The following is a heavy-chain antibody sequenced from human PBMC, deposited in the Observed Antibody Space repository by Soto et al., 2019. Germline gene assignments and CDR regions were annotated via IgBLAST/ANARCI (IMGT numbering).Heavy chain of an antibody. CDR3: ARTGSGWELGVTHASRNRFDP. D-gene: IGHD6-19*01. CDR2: ISYDGSNK. CDR1: GFTFSSYA. J-gene: IGHJ5*02. Sequence: GSLRLSCAASGFTFSSYAMHWVRQAPGKGLEWVAVISYDGSNKYYADSVKGRFTISRDNSKNTLYLQMNSLRAEDTAVYYCARTGSGWELGVTHASRNRFDPSGQGTLVTVSS. V-gene: IGHV3-30-3*01.